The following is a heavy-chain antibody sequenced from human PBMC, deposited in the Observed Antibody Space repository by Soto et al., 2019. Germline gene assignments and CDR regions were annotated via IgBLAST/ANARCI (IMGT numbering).Heavy chain of an antibody. V-gene: IGHV1-18*01. CDR3: ARDDPQALRYSYYYGMAV. CDR2: ISAYSGDT. CDR1: GYTFTSYG. D-gene: IGHD3-10*01. Sequence: QVPLVQSGAEVKEPGASVQVSCNASGYTFTSYGITWLRQAPGQGLEWMGWISAYSGDTNYAQNLQGTVTMTADTSTSTADMELRSLRSDDTAVYYCARDDPQALRYSYYYGMAVWGQGTTVTVSS. J-gene: IGHJ6*02.